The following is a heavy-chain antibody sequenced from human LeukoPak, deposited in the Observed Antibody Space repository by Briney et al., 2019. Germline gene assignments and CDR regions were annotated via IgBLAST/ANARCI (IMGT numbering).Heavy chain of an antibody. CDR3: ASGYSSGWQIDY. D-gene: IGHD6-19*01. CDR1: GGSLSGYY. V-gene: IGHV4-34*01. Sequence: SETLSLTCAVYGGSLSGYYGSWIRQPPGKGLEWIGEINHSGSTNYNPSLKSRVTISVDTSKNQFSLKLSSVTAADTAVYYCASGYSSGWQIDYWGQGTLVTVSS. CDR2: INHSGST. J-gene: IGHJ4*02.